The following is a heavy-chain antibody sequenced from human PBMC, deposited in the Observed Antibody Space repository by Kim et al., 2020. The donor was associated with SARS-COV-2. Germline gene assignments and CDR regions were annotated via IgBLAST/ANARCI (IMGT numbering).Heavy chain of an antibody. Sequence: GGSLRLSCTASGFTFGDYAMSWFRQAPGKGLEWVGFIRSKAYGGTTEYAASVKGRFTISRDDSKSIAYLQMNSLKTEDTAVYYCTRADVLLWFGELPYFDYWGQGTLVTVSS. J-gene: IGHJ4*02. CDR1: GFTFGDYA. CDR3: TRADVLLWFGELPYFDY. CDR2: IRSKAYGGTT. D-gene: IGHD3-10*01. V-gene: IGHV3-49*03.